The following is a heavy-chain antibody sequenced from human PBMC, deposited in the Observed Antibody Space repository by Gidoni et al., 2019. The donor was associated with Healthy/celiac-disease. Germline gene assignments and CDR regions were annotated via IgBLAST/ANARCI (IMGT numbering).Heavy chain of an antibody. CDR1: GFTFRNYA. Sequence: QLQLVEAGGGVVQPGRSLRLSCAPSGFTFRNYALHWGRPAPGKGLDGVVVISYGGTNKYYADSVKGRFSISRDKAKNPVYLQMNSLIREDTAVYYCAREAWERSSGYYETYYYMDVWGKGTTVTVSS. J-gene: IGHJ6*03. V-gene: IGHV3-30*04. D-gene: IGHD3-22*01. CDR3: AREAWERSSGYYETYYYMDV. CDR2: ISYGGTNK.